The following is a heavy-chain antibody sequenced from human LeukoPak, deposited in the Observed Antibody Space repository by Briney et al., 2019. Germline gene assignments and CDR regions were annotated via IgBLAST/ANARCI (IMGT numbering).Heavy chain of an antibody. CDR2: INPNSGGT. CDR3: ARAVEGYYYMDV. V-gene: IGHV1-2*02. D-gene: IGHD4-23*01. Sequence: ASVKVSCKASGYTLTTYCMHWVRQAPGQRLEWMGWINPNSGGTNYAQKFQGRVTMTRDTSISTAYMELSSLRSEDTAVYYCARAVEGYYYMDVWGKGTTVTVSS. J-gene: IGHJ6*03. CDR1: GYTLTTYC.